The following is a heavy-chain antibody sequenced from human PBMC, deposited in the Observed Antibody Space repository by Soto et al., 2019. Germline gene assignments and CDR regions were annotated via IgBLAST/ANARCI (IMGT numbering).Heavy chain of an antibody. J-gene: IGHJ4*02. CDR2: IWFDESRK. CDR3: ASERGCPYFDY. Sequence: QVQLVESGGGVVQPGKSLRLSCDVSGFPLTDYGMHWVRQAPGKGLEWVAVIWFDESRKYYADSVKGRFTISRDTSKNTVYLQMTSLRVEDTAVYYCASERGCPYFDYGGQGTLVTVSS. D-gene: IGHD1-26*01. V-gene: IGHV3-33*01. CDR1: GFPLTDYG.